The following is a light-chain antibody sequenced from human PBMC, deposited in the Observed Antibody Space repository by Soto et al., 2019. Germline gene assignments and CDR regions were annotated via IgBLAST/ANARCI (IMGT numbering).Light chain of an antibody. V-gene: IGKV3-20*01. CDR2: GAS. CDR1: QTVRSSY. CDR3: QQYGSSPGT. Sequence: ESVLTQSPGTLSLSPGERATLSCRASQTVRSSYLAWYQQKPGQAPRLLIYGASSRATGIPDRFSGSGSGTDFTLTISRLEPEDFAVYYCQQYGSSPGTFGQGTKVEIK. J-gene: IGKJ1*01.